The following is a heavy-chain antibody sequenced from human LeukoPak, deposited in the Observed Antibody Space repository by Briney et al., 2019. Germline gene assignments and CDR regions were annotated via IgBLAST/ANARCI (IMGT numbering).Heavy chain of an antibody. CDR2: IWNDGSET. CDR3: ARDMGRAWYGRPDY. CDR1: GFTFSNYG. V-gene: IGHV3-33*01. D-gene: IGHD6-13*01. J-gene: IGHJ4*02. Sequence: GGSLRLSCAASGFTFSNYGMHWVRQAPGKRLEWVAVIWNDGSETFHADSVKGRFRIARDNSKNTLYLQMNSLRAEDTAVYFCARDMGRAWYGRPDYWGQGTLVTVSS.